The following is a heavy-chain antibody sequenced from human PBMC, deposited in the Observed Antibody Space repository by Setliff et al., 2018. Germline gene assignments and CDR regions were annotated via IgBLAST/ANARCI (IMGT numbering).Heavy chain of an antibody. Sequence: SETLSLTCTVSGDSLSGDNYFWSWIRHLPGKGLQWLGHIYYTGKTYYNPSLKSRLEMSVDTSKREFALRLSSVTAADTAVYYCARTSTYVLGSGSYWDRWFDPWSQGTLVTVSS. D-gene: IGHD3-10*01. V-gene: IGHV4-30-4*02. CDR2: IYYTGKT. J-gene: IGHJ5*02. CDR1: GDSLSGDNYF. CDR3: ARTSTYVLGSGSYWDRWFDP.